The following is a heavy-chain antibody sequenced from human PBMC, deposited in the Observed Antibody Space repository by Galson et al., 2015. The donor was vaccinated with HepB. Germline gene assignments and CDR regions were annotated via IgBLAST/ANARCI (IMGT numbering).Heavy chain of an antibody. CDR3: ARVHPAYTSGWYRQALYYFDS. D-gene: IGHD6-19*01. CDR2: ITPSGDNT. V-gene: IGHV3-23*01. Sequence: SLRLSCAASGFTFRNYAMSWVRQAPGKGLEWVSAITPSGDNTYSADSVKGRFTISRDNSKKTRFLQKTGLTADDTAIYFCARVHPAYTSGWYRQALYYFDSWGQGTLVAVSS. CDR1: GFTFRNYA. J-gene: IGHJ4*02.